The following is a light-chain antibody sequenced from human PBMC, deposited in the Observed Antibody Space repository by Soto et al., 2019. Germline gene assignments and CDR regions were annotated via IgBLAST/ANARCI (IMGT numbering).Light chain of an antibody. CDR3: NSYTLSKTVI. CDR2: EVT. V-gene: IGLV2-14*01. CDR1: SSDVGAHDF. Sequence: QSALTQPASVSGSTGQSITSSCSGTSSDVGAHDFVSWYQHHPDKAPKVIIFEVTKRPSGVSDRFSGSKTGNTASLTISGLQAEDEADYYCNSYTLSKTVIFGGGTKLTVL. J-gene: IGLJ2*01.